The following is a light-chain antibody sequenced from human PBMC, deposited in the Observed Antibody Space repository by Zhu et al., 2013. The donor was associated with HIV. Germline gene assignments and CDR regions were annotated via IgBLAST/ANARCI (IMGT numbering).Light chain of an antibody. V-gene: IGKV3-20*01. Sequence: DIVLTQSPGTLSLSPGERATLSCRASQSVSRSWLAWYQQKLGQAPRLLIYDASRRATGIPDRFSGSGSGTDFSLSISRLEPEDFAVYYCQQYGSSPYTFGQGTKLEIK. CDR3: QQYGSSPYT. CDR2: DAS. CDR1: QSVSRSW. J-gene: IGKJ2*01.